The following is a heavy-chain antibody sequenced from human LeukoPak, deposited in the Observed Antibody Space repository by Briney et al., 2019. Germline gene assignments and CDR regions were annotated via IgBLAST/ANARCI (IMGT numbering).Heavy chain of an antibody. CDR1: GFTFSSYS. D-gene: IGHD6-19*01. CDR3: ARARGSSGSLLGY. CDR2: ISSSSSYI. J-gene: IGHJ4*02. V-gene: IGHV3-21*01. Sequence: PGGSLRLSCAASGFTFSSYSMNWVRQAPGKGLEWVSSISSSSSYIYYADSVKGRFTISRDNAKNSLYLQMNSLRAEDTAVYYCARARGSSGSLLGYWGQGTLVTVSS.